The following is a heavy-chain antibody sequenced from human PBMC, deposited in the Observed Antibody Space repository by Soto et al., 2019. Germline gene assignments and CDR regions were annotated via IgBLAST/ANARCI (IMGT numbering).Heavy chain of an antibody. Sequence: EVQLVESGGGLVQPGGSPRLSCAASGFTFSSYWMSWVRQAPGKGLEWVANIKQDGSEKYYVDPVKGRFTISRDNAKNSLYLQMNSLRAEDTAVYYCARERTRGYCSSTSCSELDYWGQGTLVTVSS. J-gene: IGHJ4*02. V-gene: IGHV3-7*01. CDR2: IKQDGSEK. CDR3: ARERTRGYCSSTSCSELDY. CDR1: GFTFSSYW. D-gene: IGHD2-2*01.